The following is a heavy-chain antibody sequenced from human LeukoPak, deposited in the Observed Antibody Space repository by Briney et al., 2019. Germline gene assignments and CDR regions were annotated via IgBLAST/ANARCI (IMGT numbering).Heavy chain of an antibody. D-gene: IGHD5-12*01. J-gene: IGHJ5*02. V-gene: IGHV3-23*01. Sequence: GGSLRLSCAASGFTFSTYAMSWVRQAPGKGLEWVSQITGSGSRTYYADSVRGRFTISRDESKKMLYLQMDSLRAQDTAVYYCAKATGYDYGSWFDPWGQGTLVTVSS. CDR1: GFTFSTYA. CDR3: AKATGYDYGSWFDP. CDR2: ITGSGSRT.